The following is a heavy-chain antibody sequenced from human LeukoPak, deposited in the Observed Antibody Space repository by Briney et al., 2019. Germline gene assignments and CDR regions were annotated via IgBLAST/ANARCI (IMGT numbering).Heavy chain of an antibody. D-gene: IGHD5-18*01. Sequence: PGGPLRLSCAASGFTFDDYAMNWVRQVPGRGLEWFSGFNWNGRITEYADSVKDRFTISGQTTKNSLYLYMNNLGGEDTPLYFCARGSVQLWLRDTYYYMDVWGKGTTVTVSS. J-gene: IGHJ6*03. CDR2: FNWNGRIT. CDR3: ARGSVQLWLRDTYYYMDV. CDR1: GFTFDDYA. V-gene: IGHV3-20*04.